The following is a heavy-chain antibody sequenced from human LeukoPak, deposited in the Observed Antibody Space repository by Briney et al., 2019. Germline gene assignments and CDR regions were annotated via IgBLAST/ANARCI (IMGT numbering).Heavy chain of an antibody. CDR3: ATTPGAYYYYHMDV. Sequence: PGGSLRLSCAASGFTFSTYVMTWVRQAPGKGLEWVSAILGSGGGTYYTDSVKGRFIISRDNSKNTLYLQMNSLRAEDTAVYYCATTPGAYYYYHMDVWGQGTTVTVSS. D-gene: IGHD3-10*01. CDR1: GFTFSTYV. V-gene: IGHV3-23*01. CDR2: ILGSGGGT. J-gene: IGHJ6*02.